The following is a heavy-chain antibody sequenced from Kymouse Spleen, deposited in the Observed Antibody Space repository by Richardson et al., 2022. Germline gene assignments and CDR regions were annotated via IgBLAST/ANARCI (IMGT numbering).Heavy chain of an antibody. V-gene: IGHV4-4*02. CDR1: GGSISSSNW. CDR3: AHYGSGSYLGYYYYGMDV. D-gene: IGHD3-10*01. J-gene: IGHJ6*02. CDR2: IYHSGST. Sequence: QVQLQESGPGLVKPSGTLSLTCAVSGGSISSSNWWSWVRQPPGKGLEWIGEIYHSGSTNYNPSLKSRVTISVDKSKNQFSLKLSSVTAADTAVYYCAHYGSGSYLGYYYYGMDVWGQGTTVTVSS.